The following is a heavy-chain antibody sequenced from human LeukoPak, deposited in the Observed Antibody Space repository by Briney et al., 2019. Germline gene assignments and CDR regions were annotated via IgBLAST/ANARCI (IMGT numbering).Heavy chain of an antibody. CDR2: IIPILGIA. J-gene: IGHJ5*02. CDR3: ARMVTIFGVVTPGWFDP. CDR1: GGTFISYA. D-gene: IGHD3-3*01. V-gene: IGHV1-69*04. Sequence: SVKVSCKASGGTFISYAISWVRQAPGQGLEWMGRIIPILGIANYAQKFQGRVTITADKSTSTAYMELSSLRSEATAVYYCARMVTIFGVVTPGWFDPWGQGTLVTVSS.